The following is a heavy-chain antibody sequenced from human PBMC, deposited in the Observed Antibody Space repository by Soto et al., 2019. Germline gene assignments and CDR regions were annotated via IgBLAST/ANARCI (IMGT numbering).Heavy chain of an antibody. CDR2: IYYSGST. D-gene: IGHD4-17*01. J-gene: IGHJ4*02. CDR1: GGSISSGGYY. Sequence: QVQLQESGPGLVKPSQTLSLTCTVSGGSISSGGYYWSWIRQHPGKGLEWIGYIYYSGSTYYNPSLTSWVTISVDTSTNRFALKLSLVTAADTAVYYCARETEFGTTVTNYWGQGTLVTVSS. V-gene: IGHV4-31*03. CDR3: ARETEFGTTVTNY.